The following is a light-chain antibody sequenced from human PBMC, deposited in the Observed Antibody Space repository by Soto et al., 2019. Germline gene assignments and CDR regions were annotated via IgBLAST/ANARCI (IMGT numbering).Light chain of an antibody. CDR1: QSVSSN. CDR3: QQYNNWPPVT. CDR2: GAS. J-gene: IGKJ1*01. Sequence: EIVMKQSPATLSVSPGERATLSCRASQSVSSNLAWYQQKPGQAPRLLIYGASTRATGIPARFSGSGSGTEFTLTISSLQSEDFAVYYYQQYNNWPPVTFGQGTKV. V-gene: IGKV3-15*01.